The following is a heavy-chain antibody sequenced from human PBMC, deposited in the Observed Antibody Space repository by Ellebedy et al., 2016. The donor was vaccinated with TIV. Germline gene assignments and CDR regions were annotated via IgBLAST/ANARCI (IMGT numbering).Heavy chain of an antibody. J-gene: IGHJ6*02. CDR1: GYTFTSYY. CDR3: ARRGSSSEGYYYVMAV. Sequence: AASVKVSCKASGYTFTSYYMHWVRQAPGQGLEWMGIINPSGCSTNYAQKFQGRLTMTRDTSTSTVYMELSSLRSEDTAVYYCARRGSSSEGYYYVMAVWGQGTTVTVSS. D-gene: IGHD6-6*01. CDR2: INPSGCST. V-gene: IGHV1-46*01.